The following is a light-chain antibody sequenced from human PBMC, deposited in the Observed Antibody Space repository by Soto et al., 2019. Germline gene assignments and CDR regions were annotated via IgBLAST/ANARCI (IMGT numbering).Light chain of an antibody. Sequence: EIVLTQSPGTLSWSPGERAILSWRASQSVSTFLAWFQQKPGQPPRLLIYNASNRTTGIPARFSGSGSGTDFTLTISSLEPEDFAVYYCQQRGDWPPITFGQGTRLEIK. CDR3: QQRGDWPPIT. J-gene: IGKJ5*01. CDR2: NAS. V-gene: IGKV3-11*01. CDR1: QSVSTF.